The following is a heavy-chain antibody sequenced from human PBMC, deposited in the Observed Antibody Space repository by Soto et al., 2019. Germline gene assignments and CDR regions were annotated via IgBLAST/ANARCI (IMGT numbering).Heavy chain of an antibody. V-gene: IGHV4-39*07. J-gene: IGHJ6*02. Sequence: SETLSLTCTVSGGSISSSSYYWGWIRQPPGKGLEWIGSIYHSGSTNYNPSLKSRVTISVDTSKNQFSLKLSSVTAADTAVYYCASVPVLRYFDWLVGSNYGMDVWGQGTTVTVSS. CDR3: ASVPVLRYFDWLVGSNYGMDV. D-gene: IGHD3-9*01. CDR2: IYHSGST. CDR1: GGSISSSSYY.